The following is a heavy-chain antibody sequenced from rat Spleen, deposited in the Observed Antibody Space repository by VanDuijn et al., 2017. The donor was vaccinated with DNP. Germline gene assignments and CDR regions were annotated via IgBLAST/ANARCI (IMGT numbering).Heavy chain of an antibody. CDR1: GFSLTNYG. D-gene: IGHD2-7*01. CDR2: IWGHGNT. Sequence: QVQLRESGPVLVQASETLSLTCTVSGFSLTNYGVIWVRQSPGKGLEWLGIIWGHGNTDYNSALKSRLSINRDTSKSQVFLKMNSLQTEDTAMYFCAKSRGGWGQGIMVSVSS. CDR3: AKSRGG. V-gene: IGHV2S75*01. J-gene: IGHJ2*01.